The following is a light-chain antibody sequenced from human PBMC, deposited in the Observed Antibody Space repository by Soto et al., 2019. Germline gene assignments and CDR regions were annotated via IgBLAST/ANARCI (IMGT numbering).Light chain of an antibody. CDR3: AAWDDSLSGWV. CDR2: RNN. J-gene: IGLJ3*02. CDR1: SSNIGSNY. Sequence: SVLTQPPSASGTPGQRLTISCSGSSSNIGSNYVSWYQQLPGTAPKLLIYRNNQRPSGVPDRFSGSKSGTSASLAISGLRSEDEADYYCAAWDDSLSGWVFGGGTKLTVL. V-gene: IGLV1-47*01.